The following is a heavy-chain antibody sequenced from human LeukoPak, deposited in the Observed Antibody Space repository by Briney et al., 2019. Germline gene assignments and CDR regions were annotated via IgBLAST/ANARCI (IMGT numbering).Heavy chain of an antibody. J-gene: IGHJ4*02. V-gene: IGHV4-59*01. D-gene: IGHD3-10*01. CDR3: ARYYGSGSYLFDY. Sequence: SETLSLTCTVSGGSITHYYWTWIRQPPGKTLEWIGYSYYSGSTKYNPSLKSRVTISVDTSKNQFSLKLSSVTAADTAVYYCARYYGSGSYLFDYWGQGTLVTVSS. CDR2: SYYSGST. CDR1: GGSITHYY.